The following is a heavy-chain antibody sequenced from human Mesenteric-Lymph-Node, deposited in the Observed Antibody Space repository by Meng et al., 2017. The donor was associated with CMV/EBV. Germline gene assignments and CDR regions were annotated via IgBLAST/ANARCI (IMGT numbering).Heavy chain of an antibody. Sequence: LSCAASGLTFSDYYMHWIRQAPGKGLEWVSYIHFSGTTIYYADSVKGRFTVSRDNSKNSLYLQMNSLSAEDTAVYYCAPGGGLTVIDYWGQGTLVTVSS. CDR3: APGGGLTVIDY. V-gene: IGHV3-11*04. J-gene: IGHJ4*02. CDR2: IHFSGTTI. CDR1: GLTFSDYY. D-gene: IGHD3-9*01.